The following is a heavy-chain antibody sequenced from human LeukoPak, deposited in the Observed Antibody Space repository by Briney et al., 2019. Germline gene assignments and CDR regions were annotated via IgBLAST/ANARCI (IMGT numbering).Heavy chain of an antibody. V-gene: IGHV1-2*02. Sequence: ASVKVSCKASGYTFTSYGISWVRQAPGQGLEGMGWINPNSGGTNYAQKFQGRVTMTRDTSISTAYMELSRLRSDDTAVYYCARVDSHHSTRGYYYWGQGTLVTVSS. CDR3: ARVDSHHSTRGYYY. CDR2: INPNSGGT. D-gene: IGHD3-22*01. CDR1: GYTFTSYG. J-gene: IGHJ4*02.